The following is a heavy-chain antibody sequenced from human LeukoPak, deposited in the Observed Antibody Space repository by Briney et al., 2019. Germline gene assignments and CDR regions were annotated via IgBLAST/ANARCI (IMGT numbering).Heavy chain of an antibody. D-gene: IGHD4-23*01. CDR3: TRRSYGGNVYYMDV. Sequence: PSETLSLTCGVYGGSLSGYYWTWIRQSPTKGLEWIGEINRSGFTSYNPSLKSRVTISIDTSKTQFSLKVDSVTAADTAVYYCTRRSYGGNVYYMDVWGKGTTVTISS. CDR1: GGSLSGYY. CDR2: INRSGFT. V-gene: IGHV4-34*01. J-gene: IGHJ6*03.